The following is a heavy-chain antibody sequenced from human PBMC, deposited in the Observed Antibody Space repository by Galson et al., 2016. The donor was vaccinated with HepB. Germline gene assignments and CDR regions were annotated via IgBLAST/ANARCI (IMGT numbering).Heavy chain of an antibody. CDR2: ISWNSGTI. D-gene: IGHD6-13*01. CDR3: AKAGTYSSSKGWFDP. Sequence: SLRLSCAASGFTFDAYAMHWVRQAPGKGLEWVSGISWNSGTIGDADSVKGRFTISRDNAKNSLYLQMNSLRPEDTALYYCAKAGTYSSSKGWFDPWGQGTLVTVSS. CDR1: GFTFDAYA. J-gene: IGHJ5*02. V-gene: IGHV3-9*01.